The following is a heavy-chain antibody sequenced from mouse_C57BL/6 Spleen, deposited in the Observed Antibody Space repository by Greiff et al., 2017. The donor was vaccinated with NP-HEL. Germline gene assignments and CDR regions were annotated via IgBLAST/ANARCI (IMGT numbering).Heavy chain of an antibody. CDR3: TRRGNDGYYVGAMDY. CDR1: GYTFTDYE. Sequence: VQLQQSGAELVRPGASVTLSCKASGYTFTDYEMHWVKQTPVHGLDWIGAIDPETGGTAYNQKFKGKAILTADKSSSTAYMELRSLTSEDSAVYYCTRRGNDGYYVGAMDYWGQGTSVTVSS. D-gene: IGHD2-3*01. J-gene: IGHJ4*01. V-gene: IGHV1-15*01. CDR2: IDPETGGT.